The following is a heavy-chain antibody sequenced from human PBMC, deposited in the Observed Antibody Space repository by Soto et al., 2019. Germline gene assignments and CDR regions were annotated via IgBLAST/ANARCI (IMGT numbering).Heavy chain of an antibody. CDR2: IYYSGST. J-gene: IGHJ4*02. Sequence: TSETLSLTCTVSGGSISSGGYYWSWIRQHPGKGLEWIGYIYYSGSTYYNPSLKSRVTISVDTSKNQFSLKLSSVTAADTAVYYCARENDSSGYYDYWGQGTLVTVSS. D-gene: IGHD3-22*01. CDR3: ARENDSSGYYDY. V-gene: IGHV4-31*03. CDR1: GGSISSGGYY.